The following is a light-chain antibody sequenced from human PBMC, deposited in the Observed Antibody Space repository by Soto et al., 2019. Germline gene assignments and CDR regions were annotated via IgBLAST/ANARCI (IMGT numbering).Light chain of an antibody. J-gene: IGLJ2*01. CDR3: SSYTSSSTVV. CDR2: DVS. V-gene: IGLV2-14*01. Sequence: QSALTQPASVSGSPGQSITISCTGTSSDVCGYNYVSWYQQHPGKAPKLMIYDVSNRPSGVSNRFSGSKSGNTASLTISGLQAEDEADYYCSSYTSSSTVVFGEGTKLTVL. CDR1: SSDVCGYNY.